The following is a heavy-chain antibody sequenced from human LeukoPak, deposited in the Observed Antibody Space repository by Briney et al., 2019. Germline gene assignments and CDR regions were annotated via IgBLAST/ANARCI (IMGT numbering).Heavy chain of an antibody. V-gene: IGHV3-30*02. CDR1: GFTFSDYA. CDR2: IQSNGNEK. CDR3: ARGVTSWPQGPYHFDY. J-gene: IGHJ4*02. D-gene: IGHD2-2*01. Sequence: GGSLRLSCAVSGFTFSDYAMHWVRQARGKGLEWVASIQSNGNEKYSSDSLKGRFTISRDNSKNTLYLQMNTVRPEDTAVFYCARGVTSWPQGPYHFDYWGQGILITVSS.